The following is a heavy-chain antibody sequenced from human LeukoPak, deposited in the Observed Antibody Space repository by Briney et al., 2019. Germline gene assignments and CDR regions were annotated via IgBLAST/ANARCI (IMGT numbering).Heavy chain of an antibody. V-gene: IGHV1-8*01. D-gene: IGHD2-2*01. J-gene: IGHJ6*02. CDR1: GYTFTSYD. CDR3: ASGPWPTEVPAALIVYYYYGMDV. CDR2: MNPNSGNT. Sequence: ASVKVPCKASGYTFTSYDIHGVRQATGQGLEWMGWMNPNSGNTGYAQKFQGRVTMTRNTSISTAYMELSSLRSADTAVYYCASGPWPTEVPAALIVYYYYGMDVWGQGTTVTVSS.